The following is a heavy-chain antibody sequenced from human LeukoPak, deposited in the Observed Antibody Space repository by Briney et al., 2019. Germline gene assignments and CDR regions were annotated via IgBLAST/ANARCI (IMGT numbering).Heavy chain of an antibody. D-gene: IGHD2-2*01. CDR2: IRYDGSNK. Sequence: PGGSLRLSCAASGFTFSSYGMHWVRQAPGKGLEWVAFIRYDGSNKYYADSVKGRFTISRDNSKTTLYLQMNSLRAEDTAVYYCAKDRRDCSSTSCYAYYYYYMDVWGKGTTVTVSS. J-gene: IGHJ6*03. CDR1: GFTFSSYG. V-gene: IGHV3-30*02. CDR3: AKDRRDCSSTSCYAYYYYYMDV.